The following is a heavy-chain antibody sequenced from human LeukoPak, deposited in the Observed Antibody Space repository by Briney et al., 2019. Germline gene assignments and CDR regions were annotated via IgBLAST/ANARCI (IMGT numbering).Heavy chain of an antibody. D-gene: IGHD6-6*01. Sequence: GGALRLSCAASGFAFSSYGMNWVREAPGKGLEWVSSISDTGGNTYFAHSVKGRFTISRDNSKNTLSLQMNSLRVEDTAIYYCAKRVPYSSSAVYFDYWGQGTLVTVFS. CDR1: GFAFSSYG. V-gene: IGHV3-23*01. CDR3: AKRVPYSSSAVYFDY. CDR2: ISDTGGNT. J-gene: IGHJ4*02.